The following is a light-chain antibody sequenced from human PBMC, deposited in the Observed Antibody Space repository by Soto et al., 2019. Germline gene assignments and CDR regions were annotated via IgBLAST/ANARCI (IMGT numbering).Light chain of an antibody. V-gene: IGKV1-8*01. CDR3: QQLNSYPIT. J-gene: IGKJ5*01. CDR1: QDIGTY. CDR2: AAS. Sequence: AIRMTQSPSSFSASTGDRVSITCRATQDIGTYLAWYQQIPGKAPKLLIYAASTLQSGVPSSFSGSGSGTEFTLTISSLQPEDFATYYCQQLNSYPITFGQGTRLEIK.